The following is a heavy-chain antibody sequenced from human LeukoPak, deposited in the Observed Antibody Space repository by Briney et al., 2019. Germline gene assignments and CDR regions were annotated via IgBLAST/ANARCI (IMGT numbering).Heavy chain of an antibody. V-gene: IGHV4-34*01. D-gene: IGHD3-22*01. CDR3: ARGGNYYDSSGYQPDI. Sequence: SETLSLTCAVYGGSFSGYYWSWIRQPPGKGLEWIGEINHSGSTNYNPSLKSLVTISVDTCKNQNSLKLRSVTAADTAVYYCARGGNYYDSSGYQPDIWGQGTMVTVSS. J-gene: IGHJ3*02. CDR1: GGSFSGYY. CDR2: INHSGST.